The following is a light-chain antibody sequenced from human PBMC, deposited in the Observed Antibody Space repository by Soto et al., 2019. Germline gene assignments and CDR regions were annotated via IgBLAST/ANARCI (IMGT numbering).Light chain of an antibody. CDR2: DAS. V-gene: IGKV1-33*01. J-gene: IGKJ4*01. CDR3: QQYDNLPLT. CDR1: EDIKNY. Sequence: DIQMTQSPSSLSASVGDRVTITFQLSEDIKNYLNWYQQKSGKAPKLLIYDASDLETGVPSRFSGSGSGTDFTFTINSLQPEDIATYYCQQYDNLPLTFGGGTKVDI.